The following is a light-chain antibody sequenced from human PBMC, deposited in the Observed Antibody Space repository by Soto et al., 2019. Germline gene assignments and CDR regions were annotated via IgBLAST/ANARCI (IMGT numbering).Light chain of an antibody. CDR2: DVN. J-gene: IGLJ2*01. Sequence: QSVLTQPASVSGSPGQSITISCTGTSSDIGAYNFVSWYQQHPGKAPKLMLYDVNIRPSGVSNRFSGSKSGNTASLTISGLQAEDEAAYDCTSWTTSTTMIFGGGTKVTVL. CDR1: SSDIGAYNF. V-gene: IGLV2-14*03. CDR3: TSWTTSTTMI.